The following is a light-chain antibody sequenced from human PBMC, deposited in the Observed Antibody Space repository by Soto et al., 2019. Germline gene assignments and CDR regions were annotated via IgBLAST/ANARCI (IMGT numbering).Light chain of an antibody. CDR1: QSLLHSNGKTY. CDR2: EVS. CDR3: MPTIQVPSIA. V-gene: IGKV2D-29*01. Sequence: EIVMTQSPLSLSATPGQPASISCKSSQSLLHSNGKTYLYWYVQKSGQPPKLXXYEVSNRFSGVSERFSGSGAGTDFTLKISRVEAEDVGVYYCMPTIQVPSIAFGQGTRLEI. J-gene: IGKJ5*01.